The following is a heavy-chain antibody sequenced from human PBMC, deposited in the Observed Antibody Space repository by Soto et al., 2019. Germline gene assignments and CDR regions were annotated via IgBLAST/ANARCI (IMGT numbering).Heavy chain of an antibody. D-gene: IGHD3-10*01. CDR2: MNPKSRNT. Sequence: ASVKVSCRASGYTFTSYDINWVRQATGQGLEWMGWMNPKSRNTGYAQKFQGRVTMTRNTSISTAYMELSSLRSEDTAVYYCARGDDYYGSGSYGYYYYGIDVWG. J-gene: IGHJ6*02. CDR1: GYTFTSYD. CDR3: ARGDDYYGSGSYGYYYYGIDV. V-gene: IGHV1-8*01.